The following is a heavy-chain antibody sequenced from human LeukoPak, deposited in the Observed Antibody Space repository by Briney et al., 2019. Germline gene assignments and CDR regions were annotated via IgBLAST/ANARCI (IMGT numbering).Heavy chain of an antibody. Sequence: GASVKVSCKASGYTFTSYYMHWVRQAPGQGHEWMGIINPSGGSTSYAQKFQGRVTMTRDTSTSTVYMELSSLRSEDTAVYYCASGVVPAATFDYWGQGTLVTVSS. V-gene: IGHV1-46*01. CDR3: ASGVVPAATFDY. J-gene: IGHJ4*02. CDR1: GYTFTSYY. D-gene: IGHD2-2*01. CDR2: INPSGGST.